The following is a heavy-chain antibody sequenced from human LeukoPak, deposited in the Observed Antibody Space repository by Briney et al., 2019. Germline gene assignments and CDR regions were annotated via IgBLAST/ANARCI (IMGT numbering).Heavy chain of an antibody. V-gene: IGHV4-4*02. CDR2: IHHSGST. J-gene: IGHJ5*02. Sequence: SETLSLTCAVSGDSISSNYWWTWVRQPPGKGLEWIGEIHHSGSTNYSPSLKSRVTISVDTSKNQFSLKLSSVTAADTAVYYCARVPQEVCSGGSCYFWFDPWGQGTLVTVSS. D-gene: IGHD2-15*01. CDR3: ARVPQEVCSGGSCYFWFDP. CDR1: GDSISSNYW.